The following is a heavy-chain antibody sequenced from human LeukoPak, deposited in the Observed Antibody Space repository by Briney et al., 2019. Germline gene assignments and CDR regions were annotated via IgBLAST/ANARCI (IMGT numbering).Heavy chain of an antibody. V-gene: IGHV1-69*05. D-gene: IGHD3-10*01. J-gene: IGHJ4*02. CDR1: GGTFSSYA. CDR2: IIPIFGTA. CDR3: ARDRYGSGSLFDY. Sequence: ASVKVSCKASGGTFSSYAISWVRQAPGQGLEWMGRIIPIFGTANYAQKFQGRVTITTDESTSTAYMELSSLRSEDTAVYYWARDRYGSGSLFDYWGQGTLVTVSS.